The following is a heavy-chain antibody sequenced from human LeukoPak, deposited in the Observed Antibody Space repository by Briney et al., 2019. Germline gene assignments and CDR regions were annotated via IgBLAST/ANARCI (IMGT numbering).Heavy chain of an antibody. CDR1: GFTFSSYS. CDR2: ISSSSSYI. J-gene: IGHJ4*02. D-gene: IGHD6-19*01. CDR3: ARGGQWLVPYYFDY. V-gene: IGHV3-21*01. Sequence: GGSLRLSCAASGFTFSSYSMNWVRQAPGKGLEWVSSISSSSSYIYYADLVKGRFTISRDNAKNSLYLQMNSLRAEDTAVYYCARGGQWLVPYYFDYWGQGTLVTVSS.